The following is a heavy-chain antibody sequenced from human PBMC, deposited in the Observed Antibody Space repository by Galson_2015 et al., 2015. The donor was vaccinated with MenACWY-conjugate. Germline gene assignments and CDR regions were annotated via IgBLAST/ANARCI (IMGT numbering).Heavy chain of an antibody. CDR1: GGSISSRTYY. J-gene: IGHJ5*02. CDR2: IHFSGST. V-gene: IGHV4-39*07. Sequence: ETLSLTCTVSGGSISSRTYYWGWVRQPPGKGLEWIGSIHFSGSTYYNPSLKSRVTISVDTSKNQFSLKVTSVTAADTAVYYCARDRGLEATNCFDPWGQGTLVTVSS. D-gene: IGHD5-12*01. CDR3: ARDRGLEATNCFDP.